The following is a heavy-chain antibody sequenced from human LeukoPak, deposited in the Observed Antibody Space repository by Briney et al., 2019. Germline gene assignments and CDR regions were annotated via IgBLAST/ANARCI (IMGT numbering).Heavy chain of an antibody. D-gene: IGHD3-3*01. V-gene: IGHV4-39*01. Sequence: ETLSLTCIVSGGSITSSSYYWDWIRQPPGKGLEWIGSFYYSGSTYYNPSLKSRVTISVDTSKNLFSLKLSSVTAADTAVYYCARHLGDFWSGPQFDYWGQGTLVTVSS. J-gene: IGHJ4*02. CDR3: ARHLGDFWSGPQFDY. CDR2: FYYSGST. CDR1: GGSITSSSYY.